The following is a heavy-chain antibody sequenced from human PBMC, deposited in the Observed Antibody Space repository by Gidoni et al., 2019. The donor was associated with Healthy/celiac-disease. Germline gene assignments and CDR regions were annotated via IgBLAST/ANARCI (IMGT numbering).Heavy chain of an antibody. J-gene: IGHJ4*02. V-gene: IGHV3-74*01. CDR2: INSDGSST. Sequence: EVQLVESGGGLVQPGGSLRLSCADSGFTFSSYWMHWVRQAPGKGLVWVSRINSDGSSTSYADSVKGRFTISRDNAKNTLYLQMNSLRAEDTAVYYCARVERQLLPPFDYWGQGTLVTVSS. CDR1: GFTFSSYW. CDR3: ARVERQLLPPFDY. D-gene: IGHD6-13*01.